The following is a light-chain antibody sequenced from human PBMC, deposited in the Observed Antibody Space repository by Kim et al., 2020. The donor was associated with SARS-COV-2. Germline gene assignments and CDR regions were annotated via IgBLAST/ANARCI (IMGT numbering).Light chain of an antibody. CDR3: QQYGSSRFT. CDR1: QSVSSSY. CDR2: GAS. V-gene: IGKV3-20*01. J-gene: IGKJ3*01. Sequence: PAERATLSCRASQSVSSSYLAWYQQKPGQAPRLLIYGASSRATGIPDRFSGSGSGTDFTLTISRLEPEDFAVYYCQQYGSSRFTYGPGTKVDIK.